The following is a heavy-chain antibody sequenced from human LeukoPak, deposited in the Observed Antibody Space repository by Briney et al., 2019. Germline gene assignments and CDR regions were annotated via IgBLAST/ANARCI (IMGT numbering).Heavy chain of an antibody. D-gene: IGHD3-10*01. CDR3: ARVLAGYYYYYMDV. V-gene: IGHV4-39*07. Sequence: PSETLSLTCSVSGGSISSSSYYWDWIRQPPGKGLEWIGSIYYSGSTYCNPSLKSRVTISVDTSKNQFSLKLSSVTAADTAVYYCARVLAGYYYYYMDVWGKGTTVTVSS. J-gene: IGHJ6*03. CDR2: IYYSGST. CDR1: GGSISSSSYY.